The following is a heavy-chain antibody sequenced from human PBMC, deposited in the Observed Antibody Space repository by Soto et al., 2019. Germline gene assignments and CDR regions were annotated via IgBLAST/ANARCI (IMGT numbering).Heavy chain of an antibody. CDR3: ARGXYSSTWSNLLDRSGLDV. V-gene: IGHV5-51*01. Sequence: GESLKISCKGSGYSFTIYWIGWVRQMPGKGLEWMGIIYPGDSDTRYSPSFQGQVTISADKSISTAYLQWSSLKASDTAMYYCARGXYSSTWSNLLDRSGLDVWGQGTTVTVSS. CDR2: IYPGDSDT. D-gene: IGHD6-13*01. CDR1: GYSFTIYW. J-gene: IGHJ6*02.